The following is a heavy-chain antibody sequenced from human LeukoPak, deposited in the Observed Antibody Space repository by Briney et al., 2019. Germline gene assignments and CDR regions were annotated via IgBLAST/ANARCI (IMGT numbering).Heavy chain of an antibody. D-gene: IGHD2-15*01. V-gene: IGHV4-59*08. Sequence: SETLSLTCTVSGGSISSYYWSWIRQPPGKGLEWIGYIYYSGSTNYNPSLKSRVTISVDTSKNQFSLKLSSVTAADTAVYYCARQSEGGGYYYYGMDVWGQGTTVTVSS. CDR1: GGSISSYY. CDR3: ARQSEGGGYYYYGMDV. CDR2: IYYSGST. J-gene: IGHJ6*02.